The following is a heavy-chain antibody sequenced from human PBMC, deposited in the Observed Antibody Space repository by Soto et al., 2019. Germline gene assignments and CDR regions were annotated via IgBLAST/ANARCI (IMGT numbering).Heavy chain of an antibody. CDR2: IYSGGTT. Sequence: EVQLVESGGGLVQPGGSLRLSCAASGFTVSSNYMSWVRQAPGKGLDWVSFIYSGGTTHYADSVKGRFTISRDNSKNTRYRQVASLRPGDTAVYYCARHLRLVGFGEYDLWGRGTLVTVSS. CDR1: GFTVSSNY. J-gene: IGHJ2*01. V-gene: IGHV3-53*04. D-gene: IGHD3-10*01. CDR3: ARHLRLVGFGEYDL.